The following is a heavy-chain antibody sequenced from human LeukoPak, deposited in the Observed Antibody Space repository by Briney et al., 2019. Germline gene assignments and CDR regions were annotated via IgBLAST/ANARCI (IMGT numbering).Heavy chain of an antibody. CDR1: GYTFTGYY. J-gene: IGHJ4*02. D-gene: IGHD2-2*01. CDR2: INPNSSDT. CDR3: ARANPLYCSSTTCLFDY. V-gene: IGHV1-2*02. Sequence: GASVKVSCKASGYTFTGYYMHWVPQAPGQGFEWMGWINPNSSDTNYAKKFQGRVTMTRDTSIRTAHMELSRLRSDDTAVYYCARANPLYCSSTTCLFDYWGQGTLVTVSS.